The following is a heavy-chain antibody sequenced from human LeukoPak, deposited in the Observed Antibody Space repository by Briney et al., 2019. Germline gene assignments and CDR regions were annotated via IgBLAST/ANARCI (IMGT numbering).Heavy chain of an antibody. CDR3: ARVSLREYCSGGSCHHTFDY. D-gene: IGHD2-15*01. CDR2: INPNSGGT. CDR1: GYTFTGYY. V-gene: IGHV1-2*02. Sequence: GASVKVSCKASGYTFTGYYMHWVRQAPGQGLEWMGWINPNSGGTNYAQKFQGRVTVTRDTSISTAYMELSRLRSDDTAVYYCARVSLREYCSGGSCHHTFDYWGQGTLVTVSS. J-gene: IGHJ4*02.